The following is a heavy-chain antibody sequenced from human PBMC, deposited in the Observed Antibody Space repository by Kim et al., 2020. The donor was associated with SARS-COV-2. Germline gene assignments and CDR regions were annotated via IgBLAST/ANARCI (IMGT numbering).Heavy chain of an antibody. CDR3: ALSSVTTLGFDP. CDR1: GLTFSNYA. D-gene: IGHD4-17*01. Sequence: GGSLRLSCAASGLTFSNYAMHWVRQAPGKGLEWVAVISNDGNKKNYVDSLKGRFTISRDNSKNTLYLQMNSLRAEDTAVYYCALSSVTTLGFDPWPGNPGHRLL. V-gene: IGHV3-30*03. CDR2: ISNDGNKK. J-gene: IGHJ5*02.